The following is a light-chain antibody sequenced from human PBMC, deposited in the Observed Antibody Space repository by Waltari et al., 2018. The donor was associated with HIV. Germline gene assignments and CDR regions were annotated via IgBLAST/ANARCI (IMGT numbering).Light chain of an antibody. CDR1: QSVSSSY. CDR3: QQYGSSFSIT. J-gene: IGKJ5*01. V-gene: IGKV3-20*01. CDR2: GAS. Sequence: EIVLTQSPGTLSLSPGERATLSCRDSQSVSSSYLAWYQQKPGQAPRLLIYGASSRATGIPDRFSGSGSVTDFTLTISRLEPEDFAVYYCQQYGSSFSITFGQGTRLEIK.